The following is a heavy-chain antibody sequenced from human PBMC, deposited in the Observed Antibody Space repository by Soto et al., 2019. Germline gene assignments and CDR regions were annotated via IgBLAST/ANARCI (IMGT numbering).Heavy chain of an antibody. CDR1: GGAINTGDYY. D-gene: IGHD3-3*01. J-gene: IGHJ6*04. CDR3: ARGVDFEGFYHYGMDV. Sequence: PSETLSLTCTVSGGAINTGDYYLTWIRQPRGKGLEWIGYIYYSGTTYYNPSLKSRVSLSLDTSKNHFSLRLTSVTAADTAVYYCARGVDFEGFYHYGMDVWGKGIPFTVSS. V-gene: IGHV4-30-4*01. CDR2: IYYSGTT.